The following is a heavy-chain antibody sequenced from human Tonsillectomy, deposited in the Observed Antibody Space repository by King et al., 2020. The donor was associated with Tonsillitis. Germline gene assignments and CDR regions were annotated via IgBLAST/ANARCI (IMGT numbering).Heavy chain of an antibody. J-gene: IGHJ3*02. D-gene: IGHD1-1*01. CDR1: GFTFSNAW. CDR2: VKSKSDCGTI. Sequence: VQLVESGGGLVKPGGSLRLSCAASGFTFSNAWMNWVRHAPGKGLEWVGRVKSKSDCGTIDYAAPVKCRFTISREDSKNTLYLQLNSLKTEDTAVYYCAHNDAFDIWGQGTMVTVSS. CDR3: AHNDAFDI. V-gene: IGHV3-15*07.